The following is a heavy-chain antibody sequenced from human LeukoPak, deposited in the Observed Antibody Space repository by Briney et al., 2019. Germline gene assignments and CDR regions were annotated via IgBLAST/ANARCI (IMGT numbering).Heavy chain of an antibody. Sequence: PSETLSLTCTVSGGSINTFYWSWIRQPPGKGLEWIAYVRDNGENNYNPSLKSRVAMSLDTANNQISLGLNFVTAADTSIYYCARQPANTAAFDVWGQGTMVTVSS. CDR1: GGSINTFY. CDR2: VRDNGEN. J-gene: IGHJ3*01. D-gene: IGHD5-18*01. CDR3: ARQPANTAAFDV. V-gene: IGHV4-59*08.